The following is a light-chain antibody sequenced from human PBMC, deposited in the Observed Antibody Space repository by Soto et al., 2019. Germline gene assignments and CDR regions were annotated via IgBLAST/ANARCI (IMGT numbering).Light chain of an antibody. Sequence: QMKQSVSVLSVTEGDRVTITCRASQSIRSWLAWYQQKPGKAPKLLIYDAYSLESGVPSRFSGRRSGTEFTLTIAGLQPEDFATHYCQQYESYSPLPFCGGGKVDIK. CDR3: QQYESYSPLP. CDR2: DAY. CDR1: QSIRSW. V-gene: IGKV1-5*01. J-gene: IGKJ4*01.